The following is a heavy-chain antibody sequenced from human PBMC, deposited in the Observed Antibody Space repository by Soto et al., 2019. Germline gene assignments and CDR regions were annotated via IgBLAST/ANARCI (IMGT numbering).Heavy chain of an antibody. Sequence: GGSLRLSCAASGFTFSSYAMSWVRQAPGKGLEWVSDISGSGGSTYYADSVKGRFTISRDNAKNTLYLQMNSLRAEDTAVYYCAKDPIPVLSGYDLTYFDYWGQGTLVTVSS. CDR1: GFTFSSYA. D-gene: IGHD5-12*01. V-gene: IGHV3-23*01. CDR2: ISGSGGST. J-gene: IGHJ4*02. CDR3: AKDPIPVLSGYDLTYFDY.